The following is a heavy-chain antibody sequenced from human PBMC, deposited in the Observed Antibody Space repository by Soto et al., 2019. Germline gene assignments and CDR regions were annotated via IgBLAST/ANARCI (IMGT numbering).Heavy chain of an antibody. D-gene: IGHD2-21*01. CDR2: IIPIFGTA. CDR3: ASTIVSVTHEDYYYYGMDV. Sequence: QVQLVQSGAEVKKPGSSVKCSCKASGGTFSSYAISWVRQAPGPVLEWMGGIIPIFGTANYAQKFQGRVTITADESTSTAYMELSSLRSEDTAVYYCASTIVSVTHEDYYYYGMDVWGQGTTVTVSS. CDR1: GGTFSSYA. V-gene: IGHV1-69*01. J-gene: IGHJ6*02.